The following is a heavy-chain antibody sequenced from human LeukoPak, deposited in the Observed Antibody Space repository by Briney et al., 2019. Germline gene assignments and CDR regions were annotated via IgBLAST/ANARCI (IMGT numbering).Heavy chain of an antibody. CDR3: ARAEVIGSSWYYFDY. CDR1: GYTFRSYG. J-gene: IGHJ4*02. D-gene: IGHD6-13*01. CDR2: INPSGGST. Sequence: ASVKVSCKASGYTFRSYGISWVRQAPGQGLEWMGIINPSGGSTSYAQKFQGRVTMTRDMSTSTVYMELSSPRSEDTAVYYCARAEVIGSSWYYFDYWGQGTLVTVSS. V-gene: IGHV1-46*01.